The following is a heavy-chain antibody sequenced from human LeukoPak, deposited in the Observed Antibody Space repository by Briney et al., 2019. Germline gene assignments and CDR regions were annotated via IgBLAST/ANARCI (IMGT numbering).Heavy chain of an antibody. CDR2: IYYDGST. J-gene: IGHJ1*01. Sequence: SETLSLTCTVSGGSVSSANYWWSWIRQPPGRGLEWIGVIYYDGSTSYNPSLKRRVTLSVDTSKNHFLLKLGSATAADSAFYYSAREPGRRGSGLDWGQGSLVTVSS. CDR1: GGSVSSANYW. D-gene: IGHD6-25*01. CDR3: AREPGRRGSGLD. V-gene: IGHV4-61*03.